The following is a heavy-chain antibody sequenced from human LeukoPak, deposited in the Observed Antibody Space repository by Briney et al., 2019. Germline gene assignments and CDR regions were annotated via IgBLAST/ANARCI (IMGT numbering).Heavy chain of an antibody. Sequence: SETLSLTCTVSGGSISSYYWSWIRQPPGKGLEWIGYIYYSGSTNYNPSLKSRVTISVDTSKNQFSLKLSSVTAADTAVYYCARDFKGYSSGWHGDYWGQGTLVTVSS. CDR2: IYYSGST. CDR1: GGSISSYY. CDR3: ARDFKGYSSGWHGDY. D-gene: IGHD6-19*01. V-gene: IGHV4-59*12. J-gene: IGHJ4*02.